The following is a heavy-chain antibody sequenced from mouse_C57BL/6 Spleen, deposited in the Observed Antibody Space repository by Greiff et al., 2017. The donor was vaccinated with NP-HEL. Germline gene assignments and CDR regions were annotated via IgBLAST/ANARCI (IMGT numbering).Heavy chain of an antibody. CDR3: ARSYYGNHYYFDY. V-gene: IGHV1-50*01. CDR1: GYTFTSYW. J-gene: IGHJ2*01. CDR2: IDPSDSYT. Sequence: QVQLQQPGAELVKPGASVKLSCKASGYTFTSYWMQWVKQRPGQGLEWIGEIDPSDSYTNYNQKFKGKATLTVDTSSSTAYMQLSSLTSEDSAVYYCARSYYGNHYYFDYWGQGTTLTVSS. D-gene: IGHD2-1*01.